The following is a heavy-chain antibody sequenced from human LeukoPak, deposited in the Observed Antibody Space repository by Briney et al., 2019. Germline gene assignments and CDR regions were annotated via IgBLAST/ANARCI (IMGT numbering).Heavy chain of an antibody. J-gene: IGHJ5*02. CDR1: GDSVSSNSAA. Sequence: SQTLSLTCAISGDSVSSNSAAWNWIRQSPSRGLEWLGRTYYRSKWYNDYAVSVKSRITTNPDTSKNQFSLQLNSVTPEDTAVYYCARVGYCSSTSCYDNWFDPWGQGTLVTVSS. CDR3: ARVGYCSSTSCYDNWFDP. V-gene: IGHV6-1*01. D-gene: IGHD2-2*01. CDR2: TYYRSKWYN.